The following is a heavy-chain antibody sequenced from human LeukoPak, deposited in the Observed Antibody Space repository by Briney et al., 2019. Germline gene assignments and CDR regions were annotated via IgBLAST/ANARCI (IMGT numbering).Heavy chain of an antibody. CDR2: ISSGGDT. J-gene: IGHJ4*02. V-gene: IGHV3-23*01. Sequence: GGSLILSCAASGFTFSSYAMSWVRQAPGKGLEWVSVISSGGDTYYADSVKGRFTISRDNSKNTLFLQMSSLRADDTAVYYCANYKRGPTYYFESWGQGTLVTVSS. CDR1: GFTFSSYA. D-gene: IGHD1-1*01. CDR3: ANYKRGPTYYFES.